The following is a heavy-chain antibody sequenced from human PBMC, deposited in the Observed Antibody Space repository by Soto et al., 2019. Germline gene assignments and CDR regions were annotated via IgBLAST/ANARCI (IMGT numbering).Heavy chain of an antibody. CDR3: ARVWYSSSWYRRGAFDI. V-gene: IGHV4-34*01. J-gene: IGHJ3*02. Sequence: QVQLQQWGAGLLKPSETLSLTCAVYGGSFSGYYWSWIRQPPRKGLEWIGEINHSGSTNYNPSLKSRVTISVDTSKNQFSLKLTSVTAADTAVYYCARVWYSSSWYRRGAFDIWGQGTMVTVSS. CDR1: GGSFSGYY. D-gene: IGHD6-13*01. CDR2: INHSGST.